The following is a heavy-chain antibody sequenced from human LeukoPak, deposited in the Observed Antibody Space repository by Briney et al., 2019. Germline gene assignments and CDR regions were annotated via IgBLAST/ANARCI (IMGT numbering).Heavy chain of an antibody. D-gene: IGHD5-24*01. CDR1: GGSFSGYY. CDR2: INHGGST. V-gene: IGHV4-34*01. J-gene: IGHJ4*02. CDR3: ARVSGRWLQTRYYFDY. Sequence: SETLSLTCAVYGGSFSGYYWSWIRQPPGKGLEWIGEINHGGSTNYNPSLKSRVTISVDTPTNQFSLKLSSVSAADTAVYYCARVSGRWLQTRYYFDYWGQGTLVTVSS.